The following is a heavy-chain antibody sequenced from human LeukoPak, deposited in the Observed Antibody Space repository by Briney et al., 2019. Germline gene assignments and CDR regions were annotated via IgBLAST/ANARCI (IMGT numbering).Heavy chain of an antibody. Sequence: PSETLSLTCAVYDGSFSGYYWSWIRQPPGKGLEWIGEINHSGSTNYNPSLKSRVTISVDTSKNQFSLKLSSVTAADTAVYYCARGSGRKWLQPTPYYYYGMDVWGQGTTVTVFS. D-gene: IGHD5-24*01. J-gene: IGHJ6*02. V-gene: IGHV4-34*01. CDR1: DGSFSGYY. CDR2: INHSGST. CDR3: ARGSGRKWLQPTPYYYYGMDV.